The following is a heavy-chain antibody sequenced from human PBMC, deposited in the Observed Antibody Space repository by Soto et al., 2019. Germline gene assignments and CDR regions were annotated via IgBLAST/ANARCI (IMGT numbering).Heavy chain of an antibody. CDR3: AKDEYYYSRSGYYIFDS. J-gene: IGHJ4*02. D-gene: IGHD3-22*01. CDR2: ISHDGTNK. V-gene: IGHV3-30*18. CDR1: GFTFSAYG. Sequence: GGSLRLSCEFSGFTFSAYGMHWVRQATGKGLEWVAAISHDGTNKNYGDSVKGRFTISRDNSKKTLYLQMNSLRPEDTALYYCAKDEYYYSRSGYYIFDSWGQGTLVTVSS.